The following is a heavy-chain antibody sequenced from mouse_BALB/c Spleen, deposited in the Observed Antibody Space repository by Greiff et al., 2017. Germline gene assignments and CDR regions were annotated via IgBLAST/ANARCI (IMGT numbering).Heavy chain of an antibody. CDR2: INPYNGGT. CDR3: AREEYYDYGEELDYYAMDC. V-gene: IGHV1-18*01. J-gene: IGHJ4*01. CDR1: GYSFTGYT. D-gene: IGHD2-4*01. Sequence: EVQLQQSGPELVKPGASMKISCKASGYSFTGYTMNWVKQSHGKNLEWIGLINPYNGGTSYNQKFKGKATLTVDKSSSTAYMELLSLTSEDSAVYYCAREEYYDYGEELDYYAMDCWGQGTSVTVSS.